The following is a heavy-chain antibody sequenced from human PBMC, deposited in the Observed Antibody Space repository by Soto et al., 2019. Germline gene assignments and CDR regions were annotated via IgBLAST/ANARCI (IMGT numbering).Heavy chain of an antibody. Sequence: GESLKISCKGSGYSFTSYWIGWVRQMPGKGLEWMGIIYPGDSDTRYSPSFQGQVTISADKSISTAYLQWSSLKASDTAMDYCARASGIAVAGTNAFDIWGKGTRVTAS. CDR2: IYPGDSDT. J-gene: IGHJ3*02. CDR1: GYSFTSYW. V-gene: IGHV5-51*01. D-gene: IGHD6-19*01. CDR3: ARASGIAVAGTNAFDI.